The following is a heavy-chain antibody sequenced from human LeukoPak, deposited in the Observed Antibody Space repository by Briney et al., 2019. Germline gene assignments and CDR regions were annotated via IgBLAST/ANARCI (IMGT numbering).Heavy chain of an antibody. D-gene: IGHD1-26*01. CDR2: IKQDGSEK. CDR3: AYSETYGLGYYYMDV. V-gene: IGHV3-7*01. Sequence: GGSLRLSCAASGSTFSSYWMSWVRQAPGKGLEWVANIKQDGSEKYYVDSVKGRFTISRDNAKNSLYLQMNSLRAEDTAVYARAYSETYGLGYYYMDVWGKGTTVTISS. CDR1: GSTFSSYW. J-gene: IGHJ6*03.